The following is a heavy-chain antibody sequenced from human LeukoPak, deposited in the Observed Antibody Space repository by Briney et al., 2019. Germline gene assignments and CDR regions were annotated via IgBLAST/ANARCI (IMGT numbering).Heavy chain of an antibody. CDR1: GFTFSNYW. Sequence: PGGSLRLSCAASGFTFSNYWMSWVRQAPGKGLEWVANIKEDGSTKYYVDSVKGRFTISRANAKNSVYLQISSLRVEDTAVYYCARRGDSSSSYDYWGQGTLVTVSS. D-gene: IGHD6-6*01. CDR2: IKEDGSTK. CDR3: ARRGDSSSSYDY. J-gene: IGHJ4*02. V-gene: IGHV3-7*01.